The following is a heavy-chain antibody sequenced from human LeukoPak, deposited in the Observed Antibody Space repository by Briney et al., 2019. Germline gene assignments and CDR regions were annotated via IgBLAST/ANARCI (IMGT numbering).Heavy chain of an antibody. Sequence: PSETLSLTCAVYGGSFSGYFWTWIRQPPGKGLEWIADINHSGNTNYNPSLKSRVTISVDTSKNQFSLKLSSVTAADTAVYYCARLGYYYFDYWGQGTLVTVSS. CDR3: ARLGYYYFDY. V-gene: IGHV4-34*01. D-gene: IGHD2-21*01. CDR2: INHSGNT. CDR1: GGSFSGYF. J-gene: IGHJ4*02.